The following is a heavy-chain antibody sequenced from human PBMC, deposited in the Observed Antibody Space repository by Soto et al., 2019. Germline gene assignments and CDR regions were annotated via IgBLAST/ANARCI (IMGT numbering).Heavy chain of an antibody. CDR1: GGSISSSSYY. J-gene: IGHJ4*02. D-gene: IGHD1-26*01. Sequence: QLQLQESGPGLVKPSETLSLTCTVSGGSISSSSYYWGWIRQPPGKGLEWIGNIYYSGSTYYNPSLNSQVPKSVDKSKNQYTLKLSSVTPADTAVYYCAGHGPVRSYSDYWGQGTLVTVSS. CDR3: AGHGPVRSYSDY. V-gene: IGHV4-39*01. CDR2: IYYSGST.